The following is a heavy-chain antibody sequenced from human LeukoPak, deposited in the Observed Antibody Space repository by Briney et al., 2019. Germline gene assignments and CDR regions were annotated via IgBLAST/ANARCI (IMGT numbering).Heavy chain of an antibody. V-gene: IGHV3-23*05. J-gene: IGHJ5*02. D-gene: IGHD6-19*01. Sequence: SGGSLRLSCAASGFTFSSYGMSWVRQAPGKGLEWVSAIETGGASTYYADSVKGRFTISRDNSKNTLYLQMNSLRAEDTAFYYCARHGGIAVASNWFDPWGQGTLVTVSS. CDR1: GFTFSSYG. CDR3: ARHGGIAVASNWFDP. CDR2: IETGGAST.